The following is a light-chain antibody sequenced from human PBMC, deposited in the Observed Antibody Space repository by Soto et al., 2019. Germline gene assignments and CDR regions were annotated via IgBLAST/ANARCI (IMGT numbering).Light chain of an antibody. CDR2: DAS. CDR1: QSVSTSL. J-gene: IGKJ1*01. Sequence: EIVLTQSPGTLSLSPGERATLSCRASQSVSTSLLAWYQQKPGQAPRLLIYDASNRATGIPDRFSGSGSGTDFPLTISRLEPEDVAIYFCQQYGNSPVTFGQGTRVEI. V-gene: IGKV3-20*01. CDR3: QQYGNSPVT.